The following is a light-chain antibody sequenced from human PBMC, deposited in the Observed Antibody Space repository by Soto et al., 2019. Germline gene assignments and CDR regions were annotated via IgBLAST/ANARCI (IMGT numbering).Light chain of an antibody. Sequence: EIVLTQSPATLSLSPGGRATLSCRASQSVSTYLAWFQQKPGQAPRLLVYDASHRATGIPARFSGSGSGTDFTLTSSSLEPEDFAVYYCQQRSNWPLTFGPGTKVDIK. CDR1: QSVSTY. CDR3: QQRSNWPLT. J-gene: IGKJ3*01. V-gene: IGKV3-11*01. CDR2: DAS.